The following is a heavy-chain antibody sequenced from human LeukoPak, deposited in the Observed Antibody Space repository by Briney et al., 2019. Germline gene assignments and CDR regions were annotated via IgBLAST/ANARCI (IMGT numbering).Heavy chain of an antibody. CDR2: IYYSGST. D-gene: IGHD3-22*01. CDR3: ARQADSSGYFSCYYYYMDV. V-gene: IGHV4-59*01. Sequence: SETLSLTCTVSGGSISSYYWSWIRQPPGKGLEWIGCIYYSGSTNYNPSLKSRVTISVDTSKNQFSLKLSSVTAADTAVYYCARQADSSGYFSCYYYYMDVWGKGTTVTVSS. CDR1: GGSISSYY. J-gene: IGHJ6*03.